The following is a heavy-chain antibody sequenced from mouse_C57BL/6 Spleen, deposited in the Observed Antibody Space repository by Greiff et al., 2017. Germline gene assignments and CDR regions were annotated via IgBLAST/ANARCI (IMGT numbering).Heavy chain of an antibody. V-gene: IGHV1-80*01. D-gene: IGHD2-4*01. CDR3: ARGGSDYDEAY. CDR2: IYPGDGDT. CDR1: GYAFSSYW. Sequence: VQLQQSGAELVKPGASVKISCKASGYAFSSYWMNWVKQRPGKGLEWIGQIYPGDGDTNYNGKFKGKATLTADTSSSTAYMQLSSLTSEDSAVYFCARGGSDYDEAYWGQGTLVTVSA. J-gene: IGHJ3*01.